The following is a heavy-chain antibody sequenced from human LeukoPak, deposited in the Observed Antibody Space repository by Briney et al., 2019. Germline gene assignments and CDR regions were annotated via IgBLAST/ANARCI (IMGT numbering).Heavy chain of an antibody. J-gene: IGHJ4*02. V-gene: IGHV3-23*01. CDR1: GFTFSTSW. Sequence: GGSLRLSCAASGFTFSTSWMHWVRQAPGKGLEWVSTITGSTNRTYYADSVKGRFTISRDNSKNTVYLQMNSLRAEDTALYYCAKDTSNSGWPLFDYWGQGTLVTASS. CDR3: AKDTSNSGWPLFDY. CDR2: ITGSTNRT. D-gene: IGHD5-12*01.